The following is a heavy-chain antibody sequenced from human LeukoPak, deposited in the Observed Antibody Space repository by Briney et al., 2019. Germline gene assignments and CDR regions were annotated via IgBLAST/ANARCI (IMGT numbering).Heavy chain of an antibody. Sequence: SVKVSCKASGFTFTSSAVQWVRQARGQRLEWIGWIVVGSGNTNYAQKFQERVTITRDMSTSTAYMELSSLRSEDTAVYYCAADYSSGWSNGCDAFDIWGQGTMVTVSS. CDR1: GFTFTSSA. V-gene: IGHV1-58*01. CDR2: IVVGSGNT. J-gene: IGHJ3*02. D-gene: IGHD6-19*01. CDR3: AADYSSGWSNGCDAFDI.